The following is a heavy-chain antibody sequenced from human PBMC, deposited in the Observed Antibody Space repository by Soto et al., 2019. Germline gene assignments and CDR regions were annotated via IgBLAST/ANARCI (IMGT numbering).Heavy chain of an antibody. CDR3: ARYESHLLARHYYYYYGMDV. Sequence: SVKVSCNASGGTFSSYAISWVRQAPGQGLEWMGGIIPIFGKANDAQKLQGRVTITADESTSTAYMELRSLRSEDTAVYYFARYESHLLARHYYYYYGMDVGGQGTTVTV. CDR1: GGTFSSYA. J-gene: IGHJ6*02. V-gene: IGHV1-69*13. D-gene: IGHD2-2*01. CDR2: IIPIFGKA.